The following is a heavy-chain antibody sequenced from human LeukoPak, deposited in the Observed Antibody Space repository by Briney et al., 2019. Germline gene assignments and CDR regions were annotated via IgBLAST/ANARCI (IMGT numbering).Heavy chain of an antibody. CDR3: ARVRIGKGLYFDY. CDR2: IIPTFGTA. J-gene: IGHJ4*02. Sequence: GASVKVSCKASGGTFSSYAISWVRQAPGQGLEWMGRIIPTFGTANYAQKFQGRVTITTDESTSTAYMELSSLRSEDTAVYYCARVRIGKGLYFDYWGQGTLVTVSS. V-gene: IGHV1-69*05. D-gene: IGHD3-10*01. CDR1: GGTFSSYA.